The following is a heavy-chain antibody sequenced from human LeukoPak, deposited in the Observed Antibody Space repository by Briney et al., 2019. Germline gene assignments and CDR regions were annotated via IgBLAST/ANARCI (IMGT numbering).Heavy chain of an antibody. CDR1: GFTFSIYT. CDR2: INYNGDTK. D-gene: IGHD6-19*01. Sequence: PGGSLRLSCAASGFTFSIYTMNWVRQAPGKGLEWVSIINYNGDTKYYADSVQGRFTISRDNSKNTVYLQMHSLRAEDTAIYYCAKGGHCPALCTTQIAVAGYNDNWGQGTLVTVSS. J-gene: IGHJ4*02. V-gene: IGHV3-23*01. CDR3: AKGGHCPALCTTQIAVAGYNDN.